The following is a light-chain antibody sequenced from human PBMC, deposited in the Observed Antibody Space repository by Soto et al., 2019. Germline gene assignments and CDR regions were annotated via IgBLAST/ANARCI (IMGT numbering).Light chain of an antibody. Sequence: QSVLTQPPSASGSPGQSVTISCTGTSSDVGGYNYVSWYQQHPGKAPKLMIYEVSKRPSGVPDRFSGSKSGNTASLTVSGLQAVDEADYYCSSYAGSNNWRVFGGGTKLTVL. CDR3: SSYAGSNNWRV. J-gene: IGLJ3*02. CDR1: SSDVGGYNY. V-gene: IGLV2-8*01. CDR2: EVS.